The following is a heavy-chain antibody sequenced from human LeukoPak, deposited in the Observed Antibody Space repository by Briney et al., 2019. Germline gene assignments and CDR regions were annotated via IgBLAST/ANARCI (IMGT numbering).Heavy chain of an antibody. Sequence: PSETLSLTCSVSGGSITSSKDYWGWIRQSPGKGLEWIASVYYTGTTCYNPSLESRVTISVDTSKNHFSLRLRSVTAADTAVYYCVTQPVTIFGVVNDYWGQGTLVIVSS. CDR3: VTQPVTIFGVVNDY. V-gene: IGHV4-39*01. CDR2: VYYTGTT. CDR1: GGSITSSKDY. J-gene: IGHJ4*02. D-gene: IGHD3-3*01.